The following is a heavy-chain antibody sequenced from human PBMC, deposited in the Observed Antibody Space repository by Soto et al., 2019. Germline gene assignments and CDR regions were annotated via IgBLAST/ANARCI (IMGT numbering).Heavy chain of an antibody. J-gene: IGHJ6*02. CDR2: ITYDGDNK. CDR3: AKDVLRFLEWLAFYGMDV. V-gene: IGHV3-30*18. D-gene: IGHD3-3*01. Sequence: GGSLRLSCAASGFTFSSYAMNWVRQAPGKGLEWVAVITYDGDNKYYADSVKGRFTISRDNSKNTLYLQMNSLRAEDTAVYYCAKDVLRFLEWLAFYGMDVWGQGTTVTVSS. CDR1: GFTFSSYA.